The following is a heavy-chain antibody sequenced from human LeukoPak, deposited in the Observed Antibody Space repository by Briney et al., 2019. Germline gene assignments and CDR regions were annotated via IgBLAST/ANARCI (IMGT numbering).Heavy chain of an antibody. J-gene: IGHJ4*02. Sequence: SETLSLTCTVSSGYISSSSYYWGWIRQPPGKGLEWIGSIYYSGSTYYNPSLKSRVTISVDTSKNQFSLNLSSVTAADTAVYYCARHFDYWGQGTLVTVSS. CDR3: ARHFDY. CDR1: SGYISSSSYY. CDR2: IYYSGST. V-gene: IGHV4-39*01.